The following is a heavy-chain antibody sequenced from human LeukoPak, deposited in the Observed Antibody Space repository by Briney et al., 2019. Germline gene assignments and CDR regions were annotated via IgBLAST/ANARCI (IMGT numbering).Heavy chain of an antibody. CDR1: AFYFSANP. CDR2: MSGSGGGT. CDR3: AKDLSGSYTGYYFDS. V-gene: IGHV3-23*01. Sequence: GGSLGLSCAPSAFYFSANPISWVRHAPWKGWEWVLAMSGSGGGTYYADSVKGRFTISRDNSKNTLCLQMNSLRAEDTAVYYCAKDLSGSYTGYYFDSWGQGTLVTVSS. J-gene: IGHJ4*02. D-gene: IGHD1-26*01.